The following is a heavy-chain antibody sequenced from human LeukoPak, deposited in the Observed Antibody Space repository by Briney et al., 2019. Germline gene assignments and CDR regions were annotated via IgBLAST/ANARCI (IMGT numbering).Heavy chain of an antibody. Sequence: GASVKVSCKASGYTFTSYDINWVRQATGQGLGWMGWMNPNSGNTGYAQKFQGRVTMTRNTSISTAYMELSRLRSDDTAVYYCARGEAVAGSVFNWFDPWGQGTLVTVSS. CDR2: MNPNSGNT. CDR3: ARGEAVAGSVFNWFDP. V-gene: IGHV1-8*01. D-gene: IGHD6-19*01. CDR1: GYTFTSYD. J-gene: IGHJ5*02.